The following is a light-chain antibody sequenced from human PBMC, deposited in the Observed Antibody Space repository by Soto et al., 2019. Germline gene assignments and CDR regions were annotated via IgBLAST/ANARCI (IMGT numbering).Light chain of an antibody. Sequence: DIQMTQSPSSLSASVGDRVTITCRASQSMSSYLNWYQQKPGKAPKLLIYAASSLQSGVPSRFSGSGSGTDVPLTISSLQPEDFATYCCQQSYITSWTFGQGTKVEIK. V-gene: IGKV1-39*01. CDR3: QQSYITSWT. J-gene: IGKJ1*01. CDR1: QSMSSY. CDR2: AAS.